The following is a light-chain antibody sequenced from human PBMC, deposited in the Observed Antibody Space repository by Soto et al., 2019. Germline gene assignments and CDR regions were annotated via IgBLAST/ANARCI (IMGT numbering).Light chain of an antibody. Sequence: QPVLTQPASVSGSPGQSITISCTGTSSDVGGYNYVSWYQQHPGKAPKLMIYDVSDRPSGVSSRFSGSKSGNTASLTISGLQAEDEADYYCSSYTSRSTLVFGGGTKVTVL. J-gene: IGLJ2*01. CDR1: SSDVGGYNY. V-gene: IGLV2-14*01. CDR3: SSYTSRSTLV. CDR2: DVS.